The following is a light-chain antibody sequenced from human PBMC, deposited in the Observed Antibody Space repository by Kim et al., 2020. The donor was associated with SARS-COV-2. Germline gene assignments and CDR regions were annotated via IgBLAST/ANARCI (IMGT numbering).Light chain of an antibody. V-gene: IGLV7-46*01. J-gene: IGLJ2*01. CDR2: DTS. Sequence: GGTVNHTCGASTGAITSAHDTYWYQQKPGQAPRTLIYDTSKKHSRTPDRWSGSLLGGKAALTLSGARPEDEAEYNCLLYNKGHRVFGGGTQLTVL. CDR3: LLYNKGHRV. CDR1: TGAITSAHD.